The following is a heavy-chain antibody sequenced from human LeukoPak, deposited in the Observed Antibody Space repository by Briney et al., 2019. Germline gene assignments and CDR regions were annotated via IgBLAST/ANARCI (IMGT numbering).Heavy chain of an antibody. CDR2: IYHSGST. V-gene: IGHV4-30-2*01. CDR1: GGSISSGGYY. D-gene: IGHD3-22*01. CDR3: ARHRKDYDSSGSLIYYYGMDV. Sequence: PSETLSLTCTVSGGSISSGGYYWSWIRQPPGKGLEWIGYIYHSGSTYYNPSLKSRVTISVDRSKNQFSVKLSSVTAADTAVYYCARHRKDYDSSGSLIYYYGMDVWGQGTTVTVSS. J-gene: IGHJ6*02.